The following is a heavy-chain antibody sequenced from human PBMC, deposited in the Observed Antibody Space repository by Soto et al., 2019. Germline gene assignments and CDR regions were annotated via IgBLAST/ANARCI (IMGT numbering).Heavy chain of an antibody. CDR3: AGGDYYHSSGYYFYYYAMDV. Sequence: QLHLQESGPGLVKPSETLSLTCTVSGGSINSSSYYWGWIRQPPGKGLEWIGNVYYGGSSYYNPSLQRRVTISVETTKSQFSLELRSVTAADTAVYYCAGGDYYHSSGYYFYYYAMDVWGQGTTVTFSS. V-gene: IGHV4-39*01. CDR2: VYYGGSS. CDR1: GGSINSSSYY. J-gene: IGHJ6*02. D-gene: IGHD3-22*01.